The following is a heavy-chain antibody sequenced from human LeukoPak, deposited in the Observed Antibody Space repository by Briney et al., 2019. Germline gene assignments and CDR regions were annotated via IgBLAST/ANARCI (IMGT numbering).Heavy chain of an antibody. D-gene: IGHD3-22*01. V-gene: IGHV1-2*02. CDR1: GYTFTGYY. CDR2: INPNSGGT. Sequence: ASVKVSCKTSGYTFTGYYMHWVRQPPGQGLEWMGWINPNSGGTNYAQRFQGRVTMTRDTSMSTAYMELSRLRSDDSAVYYCARYFYDSSGSSSDAFDIWGQGTMVTVSS. CDR3: ARYFYDSSGSSSDAFDI. J-gene: IGHJ3*02.